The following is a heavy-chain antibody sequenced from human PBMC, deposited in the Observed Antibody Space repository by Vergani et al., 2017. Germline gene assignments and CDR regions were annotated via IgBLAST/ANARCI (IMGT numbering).Heavy chain of an antibody. Sequence: QVQLQESGPGLVKPSETLSLTCTVSGGSVSSGSYYWSWIRQPPGKGLEWIGYIYYSGSTNYNPSLKSRVTISVDTSKNQFSLKLSSVTAADTAVYYCARAPAALYADIVVVVAAGDAFDIWGQGTMVTVSS. J-gene: IGHJ3*02. CDR3: ARAPAALYADIVVVVAAGDAFDI. CDR2: IYYSGST. V-gene: IGHV4-61*01. CDR1: GGSVSSGSYY. D-gene: IGHD2-15*01.